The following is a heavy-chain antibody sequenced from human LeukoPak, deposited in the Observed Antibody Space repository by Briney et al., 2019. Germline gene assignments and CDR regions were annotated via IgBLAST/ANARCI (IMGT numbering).Heavy chain of an antibody. CDR1: VFTLTNNE. J-gene: IGHJ4*02. CDR3: VRGQLLRLEYFFDY. D-gene: IGHD2-21*01. V-gene: IGHV3-48*03. CDR2: FSSGGITI. Sequence: PGGSLRLSCAPSVFTLTNNEMSRVREAPGHGLEWGSYFSSGGITIDYTDSVHGRFTISSQNAKDSLYLQMNSLRAENTAVYYCVRGQLLRLEYFFDYWGQGPLVTVSS.